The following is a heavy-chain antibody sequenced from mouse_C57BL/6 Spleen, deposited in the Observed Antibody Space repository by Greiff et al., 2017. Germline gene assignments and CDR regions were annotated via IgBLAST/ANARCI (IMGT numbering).Heavy chain of an antibody. D-gene: IGHD2-2*01. J-gene: IGHJ3*01. V-gene: IGHV5-17*01. CDR1: GFTFSDYG. CDR3: ARGVVTPGFAY. CDR2: ISSGSSTI. Sequence: DVHLVESGGGLVKPGGSLKLSCAASGFTFSDYGMHWVRQAPEKGLEWVAYISSGSSTIYYADTVKGRFTISRDNAKNTLFLQMTSLRSEDTAMYYCARGVVTPGFAYGGQGTLVTVSA.